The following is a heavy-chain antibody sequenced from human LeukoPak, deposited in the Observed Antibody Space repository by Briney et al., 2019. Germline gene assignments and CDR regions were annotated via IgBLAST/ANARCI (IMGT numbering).Heavy chain of an antibody. J-gene: IGHJ4*02. Sequence: GASVKVSCKASGYTFTSYYMHWVRHAPGQGLEWMGIINPSGGSTNYAQKFQGRVTMTRDTSTSTVYMELSSLRSEDTAVYYCARAFPYCSGGSCYYRETNGYYFDYWGQGTLVTVSS. V-gene: IGHV1-46*01. D-gene: IGHD2-15*01. CDR2: INPSGGST. CDR1: GYTFTSYY. CDR3: ARAFPYCSGGSCYYRETNGYYFDY.